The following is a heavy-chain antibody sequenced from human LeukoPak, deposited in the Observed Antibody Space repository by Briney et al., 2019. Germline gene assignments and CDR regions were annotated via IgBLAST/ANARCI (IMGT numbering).Heavy chain of an antibody. CDR1: GFIFSIYG. V-gene: IGHV3-30*02. D-gene: IGHD3-9*01. J-gene: IGHJ4*02. CDR3: AKQAPGDWVPLDS. CDR2: LRHDGNFA. Sequence: GGSLRLSCTASGFIFSIYGMHWVRQAPGKGLEWVAYLRHDGNFADYAESVKGRFIISRDNSKSTLDLQMNSLRIKDKAVYYCAKQAPGDWVPLDSWGQGTLVTV.